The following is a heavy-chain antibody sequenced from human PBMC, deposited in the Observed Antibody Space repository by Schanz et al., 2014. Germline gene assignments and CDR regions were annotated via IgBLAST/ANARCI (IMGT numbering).Heavy chain of an antibody. V-gene: IGHV3-74*02. CDR2: IKSDGSST. Sequence: EVQLLESGGGLVQPGGSLRLSCAASGFTFSSYCMHWVRQVPGKGLVWVSRIKSDGSSTSYADSVKGRFTISRDNAKNTLYLQMNSLRAEDTAVYYCAKTPREYCNYDNCPNWFDSWGQGTLVTASS. D-gene: IGHD2-15*01. CDR3: AKTPREYCNYDNCPNWFDS. J-gene: IGHJ5*01. CDR1: GFTFSSYC.